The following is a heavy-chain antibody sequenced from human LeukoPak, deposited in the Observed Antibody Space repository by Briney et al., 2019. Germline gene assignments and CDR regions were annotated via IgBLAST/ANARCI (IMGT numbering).Heavy chain of an antibody. D-gene: IGHD2-15*01. CDR1: GGSFSGYY. Sequence: PSETLSLTCAVYGGSFSGYYWTWIRQPPGKGLEWIGEINHSGSTNHNPSLKSRVTISVDTSKNQFSLKLSSVTAADTAVYYCASQVIVVVVAATPGASWFDPWGQGTLVTVSS. CDR2: INHSGST. V-gene: IGHV4-34*01. J-gene: IGHJ5*02. CDR3: ASQVIVVVVAATPGASWFDP.